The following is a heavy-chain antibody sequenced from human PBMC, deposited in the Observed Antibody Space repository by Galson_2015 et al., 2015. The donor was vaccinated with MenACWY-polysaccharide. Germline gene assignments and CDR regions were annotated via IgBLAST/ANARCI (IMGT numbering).Heavy chain of an antibody. D-gene: IGHD5/OR15-5a*01. Sequence: SLRLSCAASGFIFSDHSVHWVRQAPGKGLEWVSFISSTDLKDYADSVRGRFTISRDNAKNSLFLQMDSLRGEDTALYFCAGDPRQSLNLRSYWFFDLWGRGTLVTVSS. CDR1: GFIFSDHS. CDR3: AGDPRQSLNLRSYWFFDL. CDR2: ISSTDLK. V-gene: IGHV3-69-1*01. J-gene: IGHJ2*01.